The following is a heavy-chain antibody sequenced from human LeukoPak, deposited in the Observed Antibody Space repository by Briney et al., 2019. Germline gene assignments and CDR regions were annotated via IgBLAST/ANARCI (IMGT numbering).Heavy chain of an antibody. J-gene: IGHJ4*02. V-gene: IGHV3-64*01. Sequence: GGSLRLSCAASRFTFSSYAMHWVRQAPGKGLEYVSAISSNGGSTYYANSVKGRLTISRDNSKNTLYLQMGSLRAEDMAVYYCARGVLARGSSGWYFDYWGQGTLATVSS. CDR2: ISSNGGST. CDR1: RFTFSSYA. D-gene: IGHD6-19*01. CDR3: ARGVLARGSSGWYFDY.